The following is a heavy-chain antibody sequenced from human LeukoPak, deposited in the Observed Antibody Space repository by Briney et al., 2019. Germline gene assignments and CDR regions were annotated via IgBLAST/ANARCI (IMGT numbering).Heavy chain of an antibody. D-gene: IGHD3-3*01. J-gene: IGHJ4*02. Sequence: GGSLRLSCAASGFTFSSYAMSWVRQAPGKGLEWVSAISGSGGSTYYADSVKGRFTISRDNSKNTLYLQMNSLRAEDTALYYCAKLVRSIFGVVHFDYWGQGTLVTVSS. V-gene: IGHV3-23*01. CDR3: AKLVRSIFGVVHFDY. CDR2: ISGSGGST. CDR1: GFTFSSYA.